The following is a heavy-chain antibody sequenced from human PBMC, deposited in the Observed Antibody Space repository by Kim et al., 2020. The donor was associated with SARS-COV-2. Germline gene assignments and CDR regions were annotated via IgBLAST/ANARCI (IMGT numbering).Heavy chain of an antibody. CDR3: ATTYPSVNWFDP. V-gene: IGHV4-31*03. J-gene: IGHJ5*02. CDR2: IYYSGST. CDR1: GGSISSGGYY. Sequence: SETLSLTCTVAGGSISSGGYYWSWIRQHPGKGLEWIGYIYYSGSTYYNPSLKSRVTISVDTAKNQFSLKLSSVTAADTAVDYCATTYPSVNWFDPWCQGT. D-gene: IGHD1-1*01.